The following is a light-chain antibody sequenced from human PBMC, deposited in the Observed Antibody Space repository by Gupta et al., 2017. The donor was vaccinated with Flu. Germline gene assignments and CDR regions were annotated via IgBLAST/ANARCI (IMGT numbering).Light chain of an antibody. V-gene: IGKV2-30*01. Sequence: VVMTQSPLPLPVALGQPASIPSRSSQILVYSDGNTVLHWFQQRPGQSPRRLIYLVSHRDSGVPDRFSGSGSGTDFTLKISRVEAEDVGVYLCMQGAHWPWAFGQGTKVEIK. CDR1: QILVYSDGNTV. CDR2: LVS. CDR3: MQGAHWPWA. J-gene: IGKJ1*01.